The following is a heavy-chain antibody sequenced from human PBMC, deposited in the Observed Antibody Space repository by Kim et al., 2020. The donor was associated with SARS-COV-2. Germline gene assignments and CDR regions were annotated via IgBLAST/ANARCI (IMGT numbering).Heavy chain of an antibody. V-gene: IGHV4-39*01. CDR2: IYYSGST. CDR3: ARHPKQLWFGELYIFDY. D-gene: IGHD3-10*01. Sequence: SETLSLTCTVSGGSISSSSYYWGWIRQPPGKGLEWIGSIYYSGSTYYNPSLKSRVTISVDTSKNQFSLKLSSVTAADTAVYYCARHPKQLWFGELYIFDYWGQGTLVTVSS. CDR1: GGSISSSSYY. J-gene: IGHJ4*02.